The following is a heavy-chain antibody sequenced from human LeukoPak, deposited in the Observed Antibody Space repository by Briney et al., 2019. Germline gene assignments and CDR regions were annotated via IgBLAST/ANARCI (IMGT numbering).Heavy chain of an antibody. CDR2: INQDGSEK. V-gene: IGHV3-7*03. D-gene: IGHD6-13*01. Sequence: GGSLRLSCAASGFTFSSYWMSWVRQAPGKGLEGGANINQDGSEKYYVDSVKGRFTISRDNAKNSLYLQMNSLRAEDTAVYYCARDLGQQLRGDAFDIWGQGTMVTVSS. CDR1: GFTFSSYW. CDR3: ARDLGQQLRGDAFDI. J-gene: IGHJ3*02.